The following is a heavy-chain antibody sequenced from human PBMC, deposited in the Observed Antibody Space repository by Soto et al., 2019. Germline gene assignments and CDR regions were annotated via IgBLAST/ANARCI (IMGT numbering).Heavy chain of an antibody. CDR3: VRARSTDSRPDY. V-gene: IGHV3-21*01. J-gene: IGHJ4*02. CDR2: ITSSSSYI. Sequence: LRLSCAASGFTFSLYSMIWVRQAPGKGLEWVASITSSSSYIYYEDSLKGRFSISRDNSKNSLFLQLDSLRAEDTAVYFCVRARSTDSRPDYWGQGTLVTVSS. CDR1: GFTFSLYS. D-gene: IGHD3-22*01.